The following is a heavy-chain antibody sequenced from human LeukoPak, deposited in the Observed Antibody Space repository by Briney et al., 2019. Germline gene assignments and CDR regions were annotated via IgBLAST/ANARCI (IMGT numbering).Heavy chain of an antibody. Sequence: PSETLSLTCTVSGGSISSGDYYWSWIRQPPGKGLEWIGYIYYSGSTYYNPSLKSRVTISVDTSKNQFSLKLSSVTAADTAVYSWAKPPILQLPPDYGGQGTLVPVSS. CDR3: AKPPILQLPPDY. J-gene: IGHJ4*02. CDR2: IYYSGST. CDR1: GGSISSGDYY. V-gene: IGHV4-30-4*01. D-gene: IGHD2-2*01.